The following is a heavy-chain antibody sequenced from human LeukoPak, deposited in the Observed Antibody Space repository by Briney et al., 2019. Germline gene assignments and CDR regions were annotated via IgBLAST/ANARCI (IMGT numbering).Heavy chain of an antibody. J-gene: IGHJ4*02. CDR3: ARGVGLAFLEWFLHEYFDY. CDR2: IYHSGAT. D-gene: IGHD3-3*02. V-gene: IGHV4-38-2*02. CDR1: GYSISSGYY. Sequence: PSETLSLNCTVSGYSISSGYYWGWIRQTPGKGLEWLGSIYHSGATFYNPSLKSRVTMSVDTSENQFSLNLDSVTAADTAVYFCARGVGLAFLEWFLHEYFDYWGQGTLVTVSS.